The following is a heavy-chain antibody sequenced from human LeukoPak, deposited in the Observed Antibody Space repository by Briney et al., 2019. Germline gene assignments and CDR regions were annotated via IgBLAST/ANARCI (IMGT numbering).Heavy chain of an antibody. Sequence: SETLSLTCAVYGGSFSGYYWSWIRQPPGKGLEWIGEINHSGSTNYNPSLKSRVTISVDTSKNQFSLKLSSVTAADTAVYYCARGIRGYSYLMYHWGQGTLVTVSS. D-gene: IGHD5-18*01. CDR1: GGSFSGYY. J-gene: IGHJ4*02. CDR3: ARGIRGYSYLMYH. V-gene: IGHV4-34*01. CDR2: INHSGST.